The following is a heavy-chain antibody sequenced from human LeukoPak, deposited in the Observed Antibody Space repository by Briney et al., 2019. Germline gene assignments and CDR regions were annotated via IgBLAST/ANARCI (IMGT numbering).Heavy chain of an antibody. D-gene: IGHD3-10*01. CDR1: GFIVTSNY. CDR3: ARDPGYYYSGLDV. V-gene: IGHV3-66*01. CDR2: IYSDGST. Sequence: GGSLRLSCAASGFIVTSNYMNWVRQAPGKGLEWVSVIYSDGSTYYVDSVNGRFTISRDNSKNTAYLQMNSLRAEDTAVYYCARDPGYYYSGLDVWGQGTTVTVSS. J-gene: IGHJ6*02.